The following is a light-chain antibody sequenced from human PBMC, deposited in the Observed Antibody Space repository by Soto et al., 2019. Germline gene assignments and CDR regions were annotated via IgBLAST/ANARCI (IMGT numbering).Light chain of an antibody. CDR1: SGHRSYA. V-gene: IGLV4-69*01. CDR3: QTWDTGARVV. J-gene: IGLJ2*01. Sequence: QPVLTQSPSASASLGASVKLTCTLSSGHRSYAIAWHQQQPEKGPRYLMKLSSDGSHSKGYGIPDRFSGSSSGAERYLTISSLQSEDEADYYCQTWDTGARVVFGGGTKLTVL. CDR2: LSSDGSH.